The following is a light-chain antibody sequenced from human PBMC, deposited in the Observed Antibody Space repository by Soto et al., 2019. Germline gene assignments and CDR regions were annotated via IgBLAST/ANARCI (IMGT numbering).Light chain of an antibody. CDR2: GNN. CDR3: QSYDSSLSAWV. V-gene: IGLV1-40*01. CDR1: SSNIGAGYD. J-gene: IGLJ3*02. Sequence: QSVLTQPPSVSGAPGQRVTISCTGSSSNIGAGYDVHWYQQLPGTAPRLLIFGNNNRPSGVPDRFSGSKSGTSASLAITGLQAGEEADYYCQSYDSSLSAWVFGGGTKLTVL.